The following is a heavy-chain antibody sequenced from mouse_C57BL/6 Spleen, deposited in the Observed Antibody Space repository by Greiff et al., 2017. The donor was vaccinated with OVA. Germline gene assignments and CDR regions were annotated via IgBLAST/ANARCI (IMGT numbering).Heavy chain of an antibody. CDR3: TRGLLPYYYGSSYGYFDV. V-gene: IGHV6-6*01. CDR2: IRNKANNHAT. Sequence: EVKVEESGGGLVQPGGSMKLSCAASGFTFSDAWMDWVRQSPEKGLEWVAEIRNKANNHATYYAESVKGRFTISRDDSKSSVYLQMNSLRAEDTGIYYCTRGLLPYYYGSSYGYFDVWGTGTTVTVSS. J-gene: IGHJ1*03. CDR1: GFTFSDAW. D-gene: IGHD1-1*01.